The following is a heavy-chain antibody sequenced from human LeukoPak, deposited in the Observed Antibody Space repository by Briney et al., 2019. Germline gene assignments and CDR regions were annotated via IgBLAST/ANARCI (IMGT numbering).Heavy chain of an antibody. Sequence: GGSLRLSCEASGFTFDYYGMNWVRQAPGKGLEWVSGVNWSGGRTSYADSVKGRFTISRDNAKNFVYLQMNSLRAEDTAFYYCARESSSSWRDAFDIWGRGTLVTVSS. CDR3: ARESSSSWRDAFDI. J-gene: IGHJ3*02. D-gene: IGHD6-13*01. CDR1: GFTFDYYG. CDR2: VNWSGGRT. V-gene: IGHV3-20*04.